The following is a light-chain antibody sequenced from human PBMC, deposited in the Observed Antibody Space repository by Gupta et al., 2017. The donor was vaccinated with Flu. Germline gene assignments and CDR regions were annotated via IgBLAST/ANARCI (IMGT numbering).Light chain of an antibody. Sequence: GDRVTIPCRASQGISSYLAWFQQKPGKAPKLLIYAASTLQSGVPLRFSGSGSGTEFTLTISRLQPEDFATYYCQQLHSYPPAFGQGTKVEIK. CDR1: QGISSY. CDR2: AAS. V-gene: IGKV1-9*01. CDR3: QQLHSYPPA. J-gene: IGKJ1*01.